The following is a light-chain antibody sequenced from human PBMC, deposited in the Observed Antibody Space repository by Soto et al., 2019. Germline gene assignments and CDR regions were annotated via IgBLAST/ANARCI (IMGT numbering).Light chain of an antibody. V-gene: IGKV3-11*01. CDR1: ENINTY. CDR3: QHRYNWPLT. Sequence: IVLTQSPATLSVSPGETATLSCRASENINTYLAWYQQKPGQAPKLLIYDASNRATGIPARFGASGSGTDFTLSISSLEPEDFAVYYCQHRYNWPLTFGGGTKVEIK. CDR2: DAS. J-gene: IGKJ4*01.